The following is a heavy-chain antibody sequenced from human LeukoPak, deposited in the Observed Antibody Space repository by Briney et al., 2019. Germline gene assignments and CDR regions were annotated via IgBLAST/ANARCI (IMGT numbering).Heavy chain of an antibody. CDR2: ISSSSSYI. D-gene: IGHD4/OR15-4a*01. CDR1: GLTFSSYS. CDR3: ARRAGAYSHPYDY. Sequence: GSLRLSCAASGLTFSSYSMNWVRQAPGKGLEWVSSISSSSSYIYYADSVKGRFTISRDNAKNSLYLQMNSLRAEDTAVYYCARRAGAYSHPYDYWGQGTLVTVSS. V-gene: IGHV3-21*04. J-gene: IGHJ4*02.